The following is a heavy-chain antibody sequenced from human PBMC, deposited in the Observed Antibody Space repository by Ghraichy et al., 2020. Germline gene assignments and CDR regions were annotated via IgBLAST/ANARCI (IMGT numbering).Heavy chain of an antibody. CDR3: ARHECYGSLKCPFDY. V-gene: IGHV4-59*08. Sequence: SETLSLTCTVSGGSISDYYWSWIRQPPGKGLEWIGYIFYDGYTNYNPSLKSRVTISVDTSKNQFSLKMNSMTAADTAMYYCARHECYGSLKCPFDYWGQGLLVTVSS. CDR1: GGSISDYY. CDR2: IFYDGYT. D-gene: IGHD3-10*01. J-gene: IGHJ4*02.